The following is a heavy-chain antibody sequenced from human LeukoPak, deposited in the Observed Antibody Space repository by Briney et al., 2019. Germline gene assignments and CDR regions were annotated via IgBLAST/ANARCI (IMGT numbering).Heavy chain of an antibody. CDR3: AKDRTYGSGSLYYGMDV. J-gene: IGHJ6*02. Sequence: PGRSLRLSCAASGFTFDDYAMHWVRQAPGKGLEWVSGISWNSGSIGYADSVKGRFTISRDNAKNSLYLQMNSLRAEDTALYYCAKDRTYGSGSLYYGMDVWGQGTTVTVSS. V-gene: IGHV3-9*01. D-gene: IGHD3-10*01. CDR1: GFTFDDYA. CDR2: ISWNSGSI.